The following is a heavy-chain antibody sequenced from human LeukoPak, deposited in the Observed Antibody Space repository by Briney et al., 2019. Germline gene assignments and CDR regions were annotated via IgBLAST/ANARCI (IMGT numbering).Heavy chain of an antibody. CDR1: GLTFNKAW. CDR2: IKSNTDGGTT. D-gene: IGHD3-22*01. Sequence: GGSLRLSCAASGLTFNKAWMTWVRKAPGEGLEWVCRIKSNTDGGTTDYAAPVKGRFTISRDDSKNTLYLQMNSLKTEDTAVYYCTTNPYERSGYHIWGQGTMGTVSS. CDR3: TTNPYERSGYHI. J-gene: IGHJ3*02. V-gene: IGHV3-15*01.